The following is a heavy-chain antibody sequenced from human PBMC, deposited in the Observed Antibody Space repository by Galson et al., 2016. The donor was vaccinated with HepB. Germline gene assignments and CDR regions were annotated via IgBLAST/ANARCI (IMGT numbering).Heavy chain of an antibody. V-gene: IGHV3-23*01. CDR1: GFPFSSSA. D-gene: IGHD2-15*01. J-gene: IGHJ4*02. Sequence: SLRLSCAASGFPFSSSAMNWVRQRPGKGLEWVAVIRGSGDTIFYADSVKGRFTISRDNSEKTLSLQMSSLRVEDTGVYYCAKGGVVVLIANPLSWGQGTRVTVSS. CDR2: IRGSGDTI. CDR3: AKGGVVVLIANPLS.